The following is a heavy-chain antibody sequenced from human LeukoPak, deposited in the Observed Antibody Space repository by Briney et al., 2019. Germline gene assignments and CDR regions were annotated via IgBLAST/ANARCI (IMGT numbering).Heavy chain of an antibody. V-gene: IGHV3-23*01. CDR1: GFTFSSYA. CDR2: ISGSGGST. D-gene: IGHD3-22*01. CDR3: AKDSPTYYYDSSGYLFDY. J-gene: IGHJ4*02. Sequence: GGSLRLSCAASGFTFSSYAMSWVRQAPGKGLEWVSAISGSGGSTYYADSVKGRFTISRDNSKNTLYLQMNSLSAEDTAVYYCAKDSPTYYYDSSGYLFDYWGQGTLVTVSS.